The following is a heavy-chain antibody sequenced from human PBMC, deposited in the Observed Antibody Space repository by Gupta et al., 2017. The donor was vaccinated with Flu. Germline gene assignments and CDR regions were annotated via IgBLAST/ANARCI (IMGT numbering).Heavy chain of an antibody. V-gene: IGHV3-23*01. J-gene: IGHJ4*02. D-gene: IGHD3-10*01. Sequence: GRFTISRDNSKNTLYLQMNSLRAEDTAVYYCAKDRSGHYYYGSGGRTVGFDYWGQGTLVTVSS. CDR3: AKDRSGHYYYGSGGRTVGFDY.